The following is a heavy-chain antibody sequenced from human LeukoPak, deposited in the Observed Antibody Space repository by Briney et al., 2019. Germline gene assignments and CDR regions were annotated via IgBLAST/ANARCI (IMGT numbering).Heavy chain of an antibody. J-gene: IGHJ6*02. CDR3: ARDDGRTGRYYYGLDV. Sequence: SETLSLTCTVSGGSISRSYWSWIRQPAGKGLEWIGRIYTRESTNYNPSLKSRVSMSLDTSKNQLSLKLTSVTAADTAVYYCARDDGRTGRYYYGLDVWGQGTTVTVSS. CDR1: GGSISRSY. V-gene: IGHV4-4*07. CDR2: IYTREST. D-gene: IGHD1-1*01.